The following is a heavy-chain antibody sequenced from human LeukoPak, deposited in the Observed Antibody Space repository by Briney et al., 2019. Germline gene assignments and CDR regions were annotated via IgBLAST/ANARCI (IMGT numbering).Heavy chain of an antibody. D-gene: IGHD6-6*01. Sequence: SVKVSCKASGGTFSSYAISWVRQAPGQGLEWMGRIIPILGIASYAQKFQGRVTMTRDTSTSTVYMELSSLRSEDTAVYYCAREGSSSSESAGNIDYWGQGTLVTVSS. CDR1: GGTFSSYA. CDR3: AREGSSSSESAGNIDY. V-gene: IGHV1-69*04. J-gene: IGHJ4*02. CDR2: IIPILGIA.